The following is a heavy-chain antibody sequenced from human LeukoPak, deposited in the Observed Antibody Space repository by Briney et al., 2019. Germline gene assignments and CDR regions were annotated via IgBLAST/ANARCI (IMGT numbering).Heavy chain of an antibody. CDR2: TNSDGSST. CDR1: GFTFSSYW. V-gene: IGHV3-74*01. J-gene: IGHJ4*02. D-gene: IGHD3-10*01. Sequence: PGGSLRLSCAASGFTFSSYWMHWVRQAPGKGLVWVSRTNSDGSSTSYADSVKGRFTISRDNAKNTLYLQMNSLRAEDTAVYYCARPERSGSYNYWGQGTLVTVSS. CDR3: ARPERSGSYNY.